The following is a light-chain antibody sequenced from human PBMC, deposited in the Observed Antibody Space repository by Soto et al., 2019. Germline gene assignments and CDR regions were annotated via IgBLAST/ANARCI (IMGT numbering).Light chain of an antibody. CDR1: QSVSSY. V-gene: IGKV3-11*01. J-gene: IGKJ5*01. Sequence: EIVLTQSPATLSLSPGERATLSCRASQSVSSYLAWYQQKPGQAPRLLIYDASNMATGIPARFSGSGSGTDFNRTISSLEPEEFAVYYCQQRSNWPPITFGQVTRLAIK. CDR2: DAS. CDR3: QQRSNWPPIT.